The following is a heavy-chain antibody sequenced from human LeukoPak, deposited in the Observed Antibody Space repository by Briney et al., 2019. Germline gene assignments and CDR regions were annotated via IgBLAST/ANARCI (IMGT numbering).Heavy chain of an antibody. CDR2: INWDGDNT. J-gene: IGHJ4*02. CDR1: GFTFDDYA. CDR3: AKGFIVVVTATLPDY. V-gene: IGHV3-43D*03. D-gene: IGHD2-21*02. Sequence: PGGSLRLSCAASGFTFDDYAMHWVRQAPGKGLEWVSLINWDGDNTYYADSVKGRFTISRDNSKNSLYLQMNSLRAEDTALYYCAKGFIVVVTATLPDYWGQRTLVTVSS.